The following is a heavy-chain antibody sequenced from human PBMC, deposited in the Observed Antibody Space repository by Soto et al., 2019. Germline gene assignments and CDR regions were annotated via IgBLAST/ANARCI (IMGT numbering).Heavy chain of an antibody. Sequence: GGSLRLSCAASGFTFDDYAMHWVRQAPGKGLEWVSGISWNSGSIGYADSVKGRFTISRDNAKNSLYLQMNSLRAEDTALYYCAKDDLYNWKGGPFDYWGQGTLVTVSS. CDR3: AKDDLYNWKGGPFDY. J-gene: IGHJ4*02. CDR1: GFTFDDYA. D-gene: IGHD1-20*01. CDR2: ISWNSGSI. V-gene: IGHV3-9*01.